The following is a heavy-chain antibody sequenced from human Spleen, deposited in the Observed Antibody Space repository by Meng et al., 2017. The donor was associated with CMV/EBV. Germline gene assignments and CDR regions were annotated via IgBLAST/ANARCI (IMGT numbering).Heavy chain of an antibody. V-gene: IGHV4-39*07. CDR2: IYYSGSS. CDR3: ARTHYGSGSSRFDS. J-gene: IGHJ5*01. D-gene: IGHD3-10*01. CDR1: GDSISSSSYY. Sequence: SETLSLTCTVSGDSISSSSYYWGWIRQPPGKGLEWIGNIYYSGSSYYNPSLKSRVTISVDTSKIQFSLNLNSVTAADTAVYYCARTHYGSGSSRFDSWGQGTLVTVSS.